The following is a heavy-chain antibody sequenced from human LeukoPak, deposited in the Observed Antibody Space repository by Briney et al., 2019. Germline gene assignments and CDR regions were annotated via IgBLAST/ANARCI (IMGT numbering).Heavy chain of an antibody. D-gene: IGHD4-23*01. Sequence: SETLSLTCTVSGGSISSYYWSWIRQPPGKGLEWIGYIYYSGSTLYNPSLKSRVTISVDTSKNQFSLKLSSVTAADTAVYYCARATAVASFDHWGQGTLVTVSS. CDR3: ARATAVASFDH. CDR1: GGSISSYY. J-gene: IGHJ4*02. V-gene: IGHV4-59*08. CDR2: IYYSGST.